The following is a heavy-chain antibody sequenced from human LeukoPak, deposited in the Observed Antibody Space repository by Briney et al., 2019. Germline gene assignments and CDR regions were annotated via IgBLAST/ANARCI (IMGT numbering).Heavy chain of an antibody. CDR3: ARHGAAAGFLDY. J-gene: IGHJ4*02. V-gene: IGHV4-39*01. CDR2: IYYSGST. Sequence: SETLSLTCTVSGGSISSSSYYWGWIRQPPGKGLEWIGSIYYSGSTYYNPSLKSRVTISVDTSKNQFSLKLSSVTAADTAVYYCARHGAAAGFLDYWGQGTPVTVSS. CDR1: GGSISSSSYY. D-gene: IGHD6-13*01.